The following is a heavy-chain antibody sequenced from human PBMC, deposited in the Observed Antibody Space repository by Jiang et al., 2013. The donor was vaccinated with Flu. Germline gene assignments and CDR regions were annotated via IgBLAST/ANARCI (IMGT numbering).Heavy chain of an antibody. V-gene: IGHV1-3*04. CDR1: GYTFSSFA. J-gene: IGHJ2*01. D-gene: IGHD1-14*01. Sequence: SGAEVKKPGASVKISCKASGYTFSSFAMHWVRQAPGQSLEWMGRINTASGDTKYSERFQDRVTISRDTSATTVYMEMYSLGFEDSAVYYCARTGRGSYWYFDLWGRGTPVTVSS. CDR3: ARTGRGSYWYFDL. CDR2: INTASGDT.